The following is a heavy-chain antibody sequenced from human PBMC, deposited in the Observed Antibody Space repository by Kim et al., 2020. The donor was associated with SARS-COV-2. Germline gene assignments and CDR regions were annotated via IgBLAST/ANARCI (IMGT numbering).Heavy chain of an antibody. CDR3: ARGGNNIVVVPAASVHYYYGMDV. V-gene: IGHV4-31*03. CDR1: GGSISSGGYY. Sequence: SETLSLTCTVSGGSISSGGYYWSWIRQHPGKGLEWIGYIYYSGSTYYNPSLKSRVTISVDTSKNQFSLNLSSVTAADTAVYYCARGGNNIVVVPAASVHYYYGMDVWGPGTTVTVSS. D-gene: IGHD2-2*01. CDR2: IYYSGST. J-gene: IGHJ6*02.